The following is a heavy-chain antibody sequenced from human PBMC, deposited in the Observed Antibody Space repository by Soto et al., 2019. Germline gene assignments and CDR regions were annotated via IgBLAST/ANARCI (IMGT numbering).Heavy chain of an antibody. CDR2: LYTRGTT. CDR1: GSSGSNCY. CDR3: AKGGNYYFDS. J-gene: IGHJ4*02. D-gene: IGHD1-7*01. V-gene: IGHV4-4*07. Sequence: SESLSLTGSVSGSSGSNCYWGWVRHSAGKGLELIGHLYTRGTTDYNPSLKSRVTMSSDTSKNRVSLSLTSVTAADTVVYYCAKGGNYYFDSWGQGIVVTVSS.